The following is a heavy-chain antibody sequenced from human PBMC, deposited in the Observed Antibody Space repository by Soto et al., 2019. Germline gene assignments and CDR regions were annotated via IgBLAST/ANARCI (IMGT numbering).Heavy chain of an antibody. J-gene: IGHJ6*03. Sequence: SETLSLTCAVYGGSFSGYYWSWIRQPPGKGLEWIGEINHSGSTNYNTSLKSRVTISVDTSKKQFSLKLSSVTAADTAVYYCARGSIIQLERRTYYYYMDVGGKGTTVTFSS. CDR1: GGSFSGYY. D-gene: IGHD1-1*01. V-gene: IGHV4-34*01. CDR3: ARGSIIQLERRTYYYYMDV. CDR2: INHSGST.